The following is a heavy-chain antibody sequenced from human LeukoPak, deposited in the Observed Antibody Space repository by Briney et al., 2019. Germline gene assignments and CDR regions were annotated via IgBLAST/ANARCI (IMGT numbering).Heavy chain of an antibody. CDR3: AKDPRKITMIVAP. CDR2: ISGSGGST. Sequence: GGSLRLSCAASGFAVSSNHMNWVRQAPGKGLEWVSAISGSGGSTYYADSVKGRFTISRDNSKNTLYLQMNSLRAEDTAVYYCAKDPRKITMIVAPWGQGTLVTVSS. D-gene: IGHD3-22*01. V-gene: IGHV3-23*01. J-gene: IGHJ5*02. CDR1: GFAVSSNH.